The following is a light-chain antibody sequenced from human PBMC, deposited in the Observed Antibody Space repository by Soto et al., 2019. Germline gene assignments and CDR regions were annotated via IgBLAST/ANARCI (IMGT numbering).Light chain of an antibody. CDR2: DTS. CDR3: QQYDNLPIT. CDR1: QDISNY. V-gene: IGKV1-33*01. Sequence: DIRMTQSPSALAASVGDRVTSTCQASQDISNYLNWYQQKPGKAPKLLIYDTSVLETGVPSRFSGSGSGTDFTFTISSLQPEDIGTYYCQQYDNLPITFGQGTQLEIK. J-gene: IGKJ5*01.